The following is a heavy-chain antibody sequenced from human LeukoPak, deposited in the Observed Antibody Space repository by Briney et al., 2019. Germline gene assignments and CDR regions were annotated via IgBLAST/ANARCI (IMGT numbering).Heavy chain of an antibody. CDR3: ARAAAGGNWFDP. D-gene: IGHD6-13*01. Sequence: SQTLSPTCAVSGGSISSGGYSWSWIRQPPGKGLEWIGYIYHSGSTYYNPSLKSRVTISVDRSKNQFSLKLSSVTAADTAVYYCARAAAGGNWFDPWGQGTLVTVSS. V-gene: IGHV4-30-2*01. J-gene: IGHJ5*02. CDR1: GGSISSGGYS. CDR2: IYHSGST.